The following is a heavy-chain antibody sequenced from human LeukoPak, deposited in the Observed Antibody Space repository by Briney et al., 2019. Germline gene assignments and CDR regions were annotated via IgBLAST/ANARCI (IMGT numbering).Heavy chain of an antibody. D-gene: IGHD4-17*01. J-gene: IGHJ4*02. V-gene: IGHV3-13*05. CDR1: GFTFSSYD. CDR2: IATAGDP. CDR3: ARVAPLRSGYGPEYGDSPAY. Sequence: PGGSLRLSCPASGFTFSSYDMHCVRQATGKGLEWVSAIATAGDPYYPGSVKGRFTISRENAKNSLYLPMNSLRAGDTAVYYCARVAPLRSGYGPEYGDSPAYWGQGTLVTVSS.